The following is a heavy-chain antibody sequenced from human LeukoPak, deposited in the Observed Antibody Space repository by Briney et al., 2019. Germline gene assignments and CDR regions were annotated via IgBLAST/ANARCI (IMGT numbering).Heavy chain of an antibody. J-gene: IGHJ4*02. Sequence: KPSETLSLTCAVYGGSFSGYYWSWIRQPPGKGLEWIGEINHSGSTNYNPSLKSRVTISVDTSKNQFSLKLSSVTAADTAVYYCARDLGTGDLDYWGQGTLVTVSS. CDR3: ARDLGTGDLDY. CDR2: INHSGST. D-gene: IGHD7-27*01. V-gene: IGHV4-34*01. CDR1: GGSFSGYY.